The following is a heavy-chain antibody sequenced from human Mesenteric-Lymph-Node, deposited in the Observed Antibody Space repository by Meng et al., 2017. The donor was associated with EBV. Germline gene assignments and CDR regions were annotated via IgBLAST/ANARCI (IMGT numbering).Heavy chain of an antibody. D-gene: IGHD2-21*02. CDR3: ATGDLYFEQ. CDR2: VAPYNGDT. Sequence: QVHLVQSGVEVKNPGASVRVSCKASGYITWVRQAPGQGLEWMGWVAPYNGDTNYAQKFQDRVAMTTDISTSTAYMELRSLRSDDTAVYYCATGDLYFEQWGQGTLVTVSS. J-gene: IGHJ4*02. CDR1: GY. V-gene: IGHV1-18*01.